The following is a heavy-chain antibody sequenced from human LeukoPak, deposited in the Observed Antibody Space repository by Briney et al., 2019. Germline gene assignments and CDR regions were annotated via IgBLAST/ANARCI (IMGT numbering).Heavy chain of an antibody. D-gene: IGHD6-13*01. CDR1: GGSFSGYY. V-gene: IGHV4-34*01. J-gene: IGHJ3*02. CDR2: INHSGST. Sequence: SETLSLTCAVYGGSFSGYYWSWIRQPQGKGLEWIGGINHSGSTNYNPSLKSRVTISVDTSKNQFSLKLSSLTAADTTVYYCARGRKSRSRALDIWGQGTMVTVSS. CDR3: ARGRKSRSRALDI.